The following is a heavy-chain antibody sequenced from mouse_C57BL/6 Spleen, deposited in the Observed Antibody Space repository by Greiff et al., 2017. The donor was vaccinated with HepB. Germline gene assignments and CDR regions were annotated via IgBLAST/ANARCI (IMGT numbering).Heavy chain of an antibody. CDR1: GFTFSDYY. CDR3: ARGGGSSGYVGENFDY. Sequence: EVQLVESEGGLVQPVSSMKLSCTASGFTFSDYYMAWVRQVPEKGLEWVANINYDGSSTYYLDSLKSRFIISRDNAKNILYLQMSSLKSEDTATYYCARGGGSSGYVGENFDYWGQGTTLTVSS. V-gene: IGHV5-16*01. J-gene: IGHJ2*01. CDR2: INYDGSST. D-gene: IGHD3-2*02.